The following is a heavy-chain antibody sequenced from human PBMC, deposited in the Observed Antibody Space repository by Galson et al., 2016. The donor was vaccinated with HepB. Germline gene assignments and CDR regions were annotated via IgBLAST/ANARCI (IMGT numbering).Heavy chain of an antibody. D-gene: IGHD3-10*01. V-gene: IGHV3-53*01. Sequence: SLRLSCAASGFTVSGNSMNWVRQAPGKGLEWVSLIYGGVFTYYADSVKGRFTISRDNSKNTLYLQMNSLRADDTAVYYCVRDRLGELLSEGDYWGQGTLVTVSS. CDR1: GFTVSGNS. J-gene: IGHJ4*02. CDR2: IYGGVFT. CDR3: VRDRLGELLSEGDY.